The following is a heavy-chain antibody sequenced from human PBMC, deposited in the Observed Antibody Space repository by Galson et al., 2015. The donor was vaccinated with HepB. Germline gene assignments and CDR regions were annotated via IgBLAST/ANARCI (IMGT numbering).Heavy chain of an antibody. V-gene: IGHV1-8*02. CDR1: GYSFTSYF. CDR3: ARFPHSSSWDDSYYYMDV. D-gene: IGHD6-13*01. Sequence: SVKVSCKASGYSFTSYFMHWVRQAPGHGLEWLGWMDPNSGNTGYAQKFQGRITMTRNTSISTAYMELRSLRSEDTAVYYCARFPHSSSWDDSYYYMDVWGKGTTVTVSS. J-gene: IGHJ6*03. CDR2: MDPNSGNT.